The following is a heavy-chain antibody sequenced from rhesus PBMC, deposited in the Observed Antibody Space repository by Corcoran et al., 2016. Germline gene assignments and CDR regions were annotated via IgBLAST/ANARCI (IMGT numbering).Heavy chain of an antibody. CDR1: GYSISSGYG. CDR2: ISYSGST. CDR3: AREGVRGHFDY. J-gene: IGHJ4*01. D-gene: IGHD1-44*02. V-gene: IGHV4-122*02. Sequence: QLQLQESGPGLVKPSETLSLTCAVSGYSISSGYGWSWIRQPPGKGLEWIWYISYSGSTSYNPSLKSRGTMSRDTSKNQCSLKRSSVTAADTAVYYCAREGVRGHFDYWGQGVLVTVSS.